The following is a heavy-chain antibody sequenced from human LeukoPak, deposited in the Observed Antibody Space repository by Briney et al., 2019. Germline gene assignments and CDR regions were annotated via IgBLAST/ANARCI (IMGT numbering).Heavy chain of an antibody. CDR3: ARRLASVATAGYWFDP. J-gene: IGHJ5*02. CDR1: GDSISSYY. CDR2: IYYSGST. V-gene: IGHV4-59*01. Sequence: PSETLSLTCTVSGDSISSYYWSWMRQRPGKGLEWIGYIYYSGSTNYSPSLKSRVTISVDTSKNQLSLELSSVTAADTAVYYCARRLASVATAGYWFDPWGQGTLVTVSS. D-gene: IGHD6-13*01.